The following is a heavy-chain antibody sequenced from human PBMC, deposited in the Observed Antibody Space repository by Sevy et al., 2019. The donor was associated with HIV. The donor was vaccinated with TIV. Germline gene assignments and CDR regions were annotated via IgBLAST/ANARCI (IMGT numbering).Heavy chain of an antibody. CDR3: ARGKSGYGYGLDY. CDR1: GFPFSNYA. CDR2: LIGGGSRT. D-gene: IGHD5-18*01. V-gene: IGHV3-23*01. Sequence: GGSLRLSCAASGFPFSNYAMSWIRQAPGKGLEWVSTLIGGGSRTYYADSVTGRFTISRDNSKNTLYLQMNSLRVEDTAVYYCARGKSGYGYGLDYWGQGTLVTVSS. J-gene: IGHJ4*02.